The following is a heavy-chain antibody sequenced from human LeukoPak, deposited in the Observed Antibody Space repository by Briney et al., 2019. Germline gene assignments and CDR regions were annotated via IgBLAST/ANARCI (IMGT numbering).Heavy chain of an antibody. V-gene: IGHV1-8*02. J-gene: IGHJ5*02. Sequence: ASVKVSCKASGYTFTSYAMNWVRQAPGQGLEWMGWMNPNSGNTGYAQKFQGRVTMTRNTSISTAYMELSSLRSEDTAVYYCARGGSNWFDPWGQGTLVTVSS. CDR3: ARGGSNWFDP. CDR1: GYTFTSYA. CDR2: MNPNSGNT. D-gene: IGHD2-15*01.